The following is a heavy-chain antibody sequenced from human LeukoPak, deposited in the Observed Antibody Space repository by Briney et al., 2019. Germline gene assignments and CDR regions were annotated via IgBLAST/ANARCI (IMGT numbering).Heavy chain of an antibody. J-gene: IGHJ5*02. CDR3: ARDPSHDRYYYDSSGYRVFDP. CDR2: ISTSGTT. D-gene: IGHD3-22*01. Sequence: SGTLSLTCAVSGGSISSSNWWSWVRQPPGKGLEWIGRISTSGTTNYNPSLKSRVTISVDTSKNQFSLKLSSVTAADTAVYYCARDPSHDRYYYDSSGYRVFDPWGQGTLVTVSS. V-gene: IGHV4-4*02. CDR1: GGSISSSNW.